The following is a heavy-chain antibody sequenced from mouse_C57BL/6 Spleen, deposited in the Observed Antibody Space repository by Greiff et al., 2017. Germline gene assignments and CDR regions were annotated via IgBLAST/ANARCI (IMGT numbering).Heavy chain of an antibody. CDR1: GYAFSSSW. J-gene: IGHJ2*01. V-gene: IGHV1-82*01. CDR3: ARSPTYSCSSSYFDY. D-gene: IGHD1-1*01. Sequence: QVQLKESGPELVKPGASVKISCKASGYAFSSSWMNWVKQRPGKGLEWIGRIYPGDGDTNYNGKYKGKATLTADKSSSTSYMQLSSLTSEDSAVYFCARSPTYSCSSSYFDYWGQGTTLTVSS. CDR2: IYPGDGDT.